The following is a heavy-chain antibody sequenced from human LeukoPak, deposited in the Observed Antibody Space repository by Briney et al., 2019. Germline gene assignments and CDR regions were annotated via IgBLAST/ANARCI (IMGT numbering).Heavy chain of an antibody. CDR1: GFTFSSYA. J-gene: IGHJ4*02. Sequence: PGGSLRLSCAASGFTFSSYAMHWVRQAPGKGLEYVSAISSNGGSTYYANSVKGRFTISRDNSKNTLYLQVGSLRAEDMAVYYCARTHYYDSSGYYYVPYYFDYWGQGTLVTVSS. D-gene: IGHD3-22*01. CDR3: ARTHYYDSSGYYYVPYYFDY. V-gene: IGHV3-64*01. CDR2: ISSNGGST.